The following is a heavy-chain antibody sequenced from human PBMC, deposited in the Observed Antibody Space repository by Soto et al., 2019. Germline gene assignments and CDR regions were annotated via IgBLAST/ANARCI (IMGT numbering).Heavy chain of an antibody. Sequence: QVQLVQSGAEVKRHGASLKVSCKASGYTFTTYGFNWVRQAPGQGLEWMGWISPYNGDTNYAQNFQGRVTLTTDTSTSTAYMEPRSLTSDDTAVYYCARTPRAQMIVLEAATRFDYWDQGTLVTVSS. J-gene: IGHJ4*02. D-gene: IGHD2-15*01. CDR2: ISPYNGDT. CDR1: GYTFTTYG. V-gene: IGHV1-18*04. CDR3: ARTPRAQMIVLEAATRFDY.